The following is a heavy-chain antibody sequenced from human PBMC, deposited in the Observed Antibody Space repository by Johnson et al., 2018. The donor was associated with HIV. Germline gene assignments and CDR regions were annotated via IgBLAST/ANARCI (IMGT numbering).Heavy chain of an antibody. J-gene: IGHJ3*02. CDR1: GFTFSSYA. CDR2: ISYDGSNK. V-gene: IGHV3-30-3*01. CDR3: ASWPHGSGSYQIDI. D-gene: IGHD3-10*01. Sequence: VQLVESGGGVVQPGRSLRLSCAASGFTFSSYAMHWVRQAPGKGLEWVAVISYDGSNKYYADSVKGRFTISRDNAKNSLYLQMNSLRAEDTAVYYCASWPHGSGSYQIDIWGQGTMVTVSS.